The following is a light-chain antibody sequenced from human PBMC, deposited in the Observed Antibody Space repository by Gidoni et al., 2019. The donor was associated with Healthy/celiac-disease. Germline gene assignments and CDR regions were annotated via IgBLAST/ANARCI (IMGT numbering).Light chain of an antibody. Sequence: DIQMTQSPSTLSASVGDRVTITCRASQSISSWLAWYQQKPGKAPKLLIYKASSLESGVPSRFSGSGSGTECTLTISSLQPDDFATYYCQQSWTFXQXTKVEIK. CDR3: QQSWT. CDR2: KAS. J-gene: IGKJ1*01. V-gene: IGKV1-5*03. CDR1: QSISSW.